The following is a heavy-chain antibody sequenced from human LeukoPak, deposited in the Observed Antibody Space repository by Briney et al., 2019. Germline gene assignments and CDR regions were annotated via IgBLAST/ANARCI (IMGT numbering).Heavy chain of an antibody. Sequence: GGSLRLSCAVSGFSIRSSWMSWVRQAPGKGLEWVSTISGSGANTYYADSVRGRFTISRDNSKNTLYLHMNSLRAEDTAVYYCAKERAGYINPYYFDYWGQGTLVTVSS. CDR1: GFSIRSSW. J-gene: IGHJ4*02. D-gene: IGHD3-9*01. CDR3: AKERAGYINPYYFDY. CDR2: ISGSGANT. V-gene: IGHV3-23*01.